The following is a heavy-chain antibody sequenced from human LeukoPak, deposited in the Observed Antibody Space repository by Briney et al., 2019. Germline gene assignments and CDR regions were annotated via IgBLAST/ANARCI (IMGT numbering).Heavy chain of an antibody. CDR2: IWYDGSNK. Sequence: GGSLRLSCSASGFTFSRSFMNWVRQAPGKGLEWVAVIWYDGSNKYYADSVKGRFTISRDNSKNTLYLQMNSLRAEDTAVYYCAKDLTATHNWFDPWGQGTLVTVSS. V-gene: IGHV3-33*06. D-gene: IGHD5-18*01. CDR1: GFTFSRSF. J-gene: IGHJ5*02. CDR3: AKDLTATHNWFDP.